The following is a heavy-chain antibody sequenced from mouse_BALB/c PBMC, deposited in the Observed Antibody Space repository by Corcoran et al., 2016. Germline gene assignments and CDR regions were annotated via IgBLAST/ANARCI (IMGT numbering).Heavy chain of an antibody. Sequence: LVKTGASVKISCKASGYSFTGYYMHWVKQSHGKSLEWIGYISCYNGATSYNQKFKGKATFTVDTSSSTAYMQFNSLTSEDSAVYYCARGAMITTRYFDVWGAETTVNVSS. V-gene: IGHV1S34*01. CDR1: GYSFTGYY. J-gene: IGHJ1*01. D-gene: IGHD2-4*01. CDR3: ARGAMITTRYFDV. CDR2: ISCYNGAT.